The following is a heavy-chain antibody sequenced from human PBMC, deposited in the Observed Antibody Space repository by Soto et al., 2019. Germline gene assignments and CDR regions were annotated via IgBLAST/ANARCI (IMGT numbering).Heavy chain of an antibody. CDR3: ARAPRDGDYLYAFDI. CDR2: INHSGST. V-gene: IGHV4-34*01. J-gene: IGHJ3*02. Sequence: QVQLQQWGAGLLKPSETLSLTCAVYGGSFSGYYWSWIRQPPGKGLEWIGEINHSGSTNYNPSLKSRVTMSVDTSKDQFSLKLSSVTAADMAVYYCARAPRDGDYLYAFDIWGQGTMVTVSS. D-gene: IGHD4-17*01. CDR1: GGSFSGYY.